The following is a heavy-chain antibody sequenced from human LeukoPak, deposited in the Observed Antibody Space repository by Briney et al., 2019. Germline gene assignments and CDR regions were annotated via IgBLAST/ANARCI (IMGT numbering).Heavy chain of an antibody. J-gene: IGHJ3*02. CDR1: GYSFTSYW. CDR2: IYPGDSDT. D-gene: IGHD1-26*01. Sequence: GESLKISCKGSGYSFTSYWIDWVRQMPGKGLEWMVIIYPGDSDTRYSPSSQGQVTISADKSISTAYLQWSSLKASDTAMYYCARQEVGAVDDAFDIWGQGTMVTVSS. V-gene: IGHV5-51*01. CDR3: ARQEVGAVDDAFDI.